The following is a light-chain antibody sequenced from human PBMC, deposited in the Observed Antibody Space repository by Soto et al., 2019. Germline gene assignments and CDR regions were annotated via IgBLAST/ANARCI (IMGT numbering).Light chain of an antibody. J-gene: IGKJ1*01. V-gene: IGKV1-39*01. CDR1: QSVSIY. CDR3: QQSYSTPPWT. CDR2: AAS. Sequence: DVQMTQSPSSLSASVGDRVTITCRASQSVSIYLNWYQQKPGKAPNLLISAASSLHSGVPSRFSGSGSGTDFTLTISSLQPEDFATYYCQQSYSTPPWTLGQGTKVELK.